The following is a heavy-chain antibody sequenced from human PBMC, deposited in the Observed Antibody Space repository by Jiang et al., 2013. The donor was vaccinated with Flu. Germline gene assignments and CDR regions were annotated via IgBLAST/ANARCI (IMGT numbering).Heavy chain of an antibody. V-gene: IGHV3-30-3*01. CDR1: GFNFNNYA. CDR2: ISYDVNIK. D-gene: IGHD4-17*01. CDR3: ARSTVTTGDLDY. J-gene: IGHJ4*02. Sequence: QLVESGGGVVQPGRSLRLSCAASGFNFNNYAMHWVRQAPGKPLEWVAVISYDVNIKFYADSVKDRFTISKDSSHNTVSLQMSSLRPEDTAVYFCARSTVTTGDLDYWGQGTLVTVSS.